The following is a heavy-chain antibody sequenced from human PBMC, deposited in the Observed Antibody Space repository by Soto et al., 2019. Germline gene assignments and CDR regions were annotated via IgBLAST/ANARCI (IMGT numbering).Heavy chain of an antibody. CDR2: INHSGST. J-gene: IGHJ4*02. CDR1: GGSFSGYY. D-gene: IGHD6-6*01. V-gene: IGHV4-34*01. CDR3: ARGLRIAARPVDY. Sequence: SETLSLTCAVYGGSFSGYYWSWIRQPPGKGLEWIGEINHSGSTNYNPSLKSRVTISVDTSKNQFSLKLSSVTAADTAVYYCARGLRIAARPVDYWGRGTLVTVSS.